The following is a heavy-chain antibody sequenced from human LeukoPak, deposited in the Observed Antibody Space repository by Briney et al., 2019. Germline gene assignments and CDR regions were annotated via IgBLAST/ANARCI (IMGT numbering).Heavy chain of an antibody. Sequence: PGGSLRLSCAASGFTFSTARMSWVRQAPGKGLEWVGRIKSKADGGTIDYAAPVKGRVTISRDDSKNTLYLQVNSLKTEDTAVYYCSTDRKLGADFDYWGQGTLVTVS. CDR2: IKSKADGGTI. J-gene: IGHJ4*02. CDR1: GFTFSTAR. V-gene: IGHV3-15*01. CDR3: STDRKLGADFDY. D-gene: IGHD1-26*01.